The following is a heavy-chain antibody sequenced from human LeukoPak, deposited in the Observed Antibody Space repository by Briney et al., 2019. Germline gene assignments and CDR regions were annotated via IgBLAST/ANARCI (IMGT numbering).Heavy chain of an antibody. CDR2: INPNSGGT. D-gene: IGHD4-17*01. J-gene: IGHJ4*02. Sequence: GASVKVPCKASGYTFTGYYMHWVRQAPGQGLEWMGWINPNSGGTNYAQKFQGRVTMTRDTSISTAYMDLNRLRSDDTAVYYCARGDYGDPPLNYWGQGTLVTVSS. CDR3: ARGDYGDPPLNY. V-gene: IGHV1-2*02. CDR1: GYTFTGYY.